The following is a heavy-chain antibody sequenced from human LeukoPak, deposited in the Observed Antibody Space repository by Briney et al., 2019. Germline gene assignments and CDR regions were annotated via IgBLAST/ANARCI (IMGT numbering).Heavy chain of an antibody. V-gene: IGHV4-59*01. D-gene: IGHD5-18*01. Sequence: SETLSLTCTVSGGSISSYYWSWIRQPPGKGLEWNGYIYYSGSTNYNPSLKSRVTISVDTSKNQFSLKLSSVTAADTAVYYCARVLDTAMALGFYYFDYWGQGTLVTVSS. CDR1: GGSISSYY. J-gene: IGHJ4*02. CDR2: IYYSGST. CDR3: ARVLDTAMALGFYYFDY.